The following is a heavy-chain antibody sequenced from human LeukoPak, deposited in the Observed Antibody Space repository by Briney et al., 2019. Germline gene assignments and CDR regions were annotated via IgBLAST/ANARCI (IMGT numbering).Heavy chain of an antibody. Sequence: GGSLRLSCAASGFTFSSYGMHWVRQAPGKGLEWVAFIRYDGSNKYYADSVKGRFTISRDNSKNTLYLQMNSLRAEDTAVYYCAREGQWLVRSVYFDYWGQGTLVTVSS. CDR1: GFTFSSYG. J-gene: IGHJ4*02. D-gene: IGHD6-19*01. CDR2: IRYDGSNK. CDR3: AREGQWLVRSVYFDY. V-gene: IGHV3-30*02.